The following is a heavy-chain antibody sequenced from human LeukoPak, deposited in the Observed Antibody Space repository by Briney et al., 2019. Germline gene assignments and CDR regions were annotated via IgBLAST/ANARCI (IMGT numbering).Heavy chain of an antibody. V-gene: IGHV4-39*01. CDR3: ATPGVISSSPVDY. Sequence: SETLSLTCTVSGGSISSSSYYWGWIRQPPGKGLEWIGSIYYSGSTYYNPSLKSRVTISVDTSKNQFSLKLSSVTAADTAVYYCATPGVISSSPVDYWGQGTLVTVSS. CDR1: GGSISSSSYY. CDR2: IYYSGST. D-gene: IGHD6-13*01. J-gene: IGHJ4*02.